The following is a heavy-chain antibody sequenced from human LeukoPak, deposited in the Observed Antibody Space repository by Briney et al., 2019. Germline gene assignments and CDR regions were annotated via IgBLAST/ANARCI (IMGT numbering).Heavy chain of an antibody. J-gene: IGHJ4*02. Sequence: SETLSLTCAVYGGTFSGYYWSWIRQPPGKGLEWIGEINHSGSTNYNPSLKSRVTKSVDTSKNQFSLKLSSVTAADTAVYYCASLDSSGRSAADYWGQGTLVTVSS. CDR1: GGTFSGYY. D-gene: IGHD3-22*01. CDR2: INHSGST. CDR3: ASLDSSGRSAADY. V-gene: IGHV4-34*01.